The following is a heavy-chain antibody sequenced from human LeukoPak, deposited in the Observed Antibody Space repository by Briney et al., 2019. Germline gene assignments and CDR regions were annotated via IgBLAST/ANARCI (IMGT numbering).Heavy chain of an antibody. D-gene: IGHD4-17*01. Sequence: HPGGSLRLSCAASGFTFNNYWISWVRQAPGKGLEWVANIKQDGSEIYYVDSVKGRFTISRDNTKNSVYLQMNSLRAEDTAVYYCARDGMGPYGDYVSYFDYWGQGTLVTVSS. CDR1: GFTFNNYW. J-gene: IGHJ4*02. V-gene: IGHV3-7*01. CDR2: IKQDGSEI. CDR3: ARDGMGPYGDYVSYFDY.